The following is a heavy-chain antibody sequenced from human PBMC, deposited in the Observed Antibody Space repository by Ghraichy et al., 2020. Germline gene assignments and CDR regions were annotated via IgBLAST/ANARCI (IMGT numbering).Heavy chain of an antibody. V-gene: IGHV4-30-2*01. D-gene: IGHD4-17*01. CDR1: GGSISSGGYS. Sequence: SETLSLTCAVSGGSISSGGYSWSWIRQPPGKGLEWIGYIYHSGSTYYNPSLKSRVTISVDRSKNQFSLKLSSVTAADTAVYYCARSYHGELDAFDIWGQGTMVTVSS. CDR3: ARSYHGELDAFDI. J-gene: IGHJ3*02. CDR2: IYHSGST.